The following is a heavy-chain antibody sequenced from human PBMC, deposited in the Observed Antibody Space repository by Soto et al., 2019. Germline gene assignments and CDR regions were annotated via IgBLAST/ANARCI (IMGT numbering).Heavy chain of an antibody. V-gene: IGHV1-18*01. CDR2: ISAYNGNT. Sequence: ASVKVSCKASGYTFTSYGISWVRQAPGQGLEWMGWISAYNGNTNYAQKLQGRVTMTTDTSTSTAYMELRSLRSDDTAVYYCARTPLVVVPAALFFDYWGQGTLVTVSS. J-gene: IGHJ4*02. CDR1: GYTFTSYG. CDR3: ARTPLVVVPAALFFDY. D-gene: IGHD2-2*01.